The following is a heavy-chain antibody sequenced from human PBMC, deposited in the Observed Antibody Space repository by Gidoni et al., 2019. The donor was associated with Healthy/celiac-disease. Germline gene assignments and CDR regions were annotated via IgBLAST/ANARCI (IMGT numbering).Heavy chain of an antibody. J-gene: IGHJ3*02. D-gene: IGHD3-16*01. CDR2: IYSGGST. CDR1: GFTVSSNY. V-gene: IGHV3-53*02. CDR3: ARDSAGGAFDI. Sequence: EVQLVDTGGCLIHPWGSLRLSFAASGFTVSSNYMSGVRQAPGKGLEWVSVIYSGGSTYYADSVKGRFTISRDNSKNTLYLQMNSLRAEDTAVYYCARDSAGGAFDIWGQGTMVTVSS.